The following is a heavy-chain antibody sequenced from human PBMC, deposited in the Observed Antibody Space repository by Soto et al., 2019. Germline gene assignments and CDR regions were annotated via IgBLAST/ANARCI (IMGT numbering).Heavy chain of an antibody. CDR2: IWYDGSNK. D-gene: IGHD5-12*01. J-gene: IGHJ4*02. V-gene: IGHV3-33*01. CDR1: GFPYSSYG. CDR3: ARDSAWLFDS. Sequence: GGCLRLSCAVSGFPYSSYGMHWVRQAPGKGLEWVAVIWYDGSNKYYADSVKGRFIISRDDSKDTLSLQMNSLRAEDTAVYYCARDSAWLFDSWGQGTLVTVS.